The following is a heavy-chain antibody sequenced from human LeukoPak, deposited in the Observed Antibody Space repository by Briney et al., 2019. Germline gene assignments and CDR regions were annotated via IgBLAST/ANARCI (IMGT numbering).Heavy chain of an antibody. V-gene: IGHV3-23*01. J-gene: IGHJ3*02. CDR2: ISGSGGST. CDR3: ARGWDFWSGYYKGLDAFDI. CDR1: GFTFSSYA. Sequence: GGSLRLSCAAPGFTFSSYAMSWVRQAPGKGLEWVSAISGSGGSTYYADSVKGRFTISRDNSKNTLYLQMNSLRAEDTAVYYCARGWDFWSGYYKGLDAFDIWGQGTMVTVSS. D-gene: IGHD3-3*01.